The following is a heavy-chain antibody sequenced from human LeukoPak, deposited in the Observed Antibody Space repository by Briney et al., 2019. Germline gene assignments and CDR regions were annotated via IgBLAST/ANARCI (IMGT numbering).Heavy chain of an antibody. Sequence: SETLSLTCAVYGGSFSGYYWSWIRQPPGKGLEWIGYIYYSGSTYYNPSLKSRVTISVDTSKSQFSLKLSSVTAADTAVYYCASGPPIYYYYMDVWGKGTTVTVSS. CDR3: ASGPPIYYYYMDV. CDR2: IYYSGST. J-gene: IGHJ6*03. V-gene: IGHV4-30-4*08. CDR1: GGSFSGYY.